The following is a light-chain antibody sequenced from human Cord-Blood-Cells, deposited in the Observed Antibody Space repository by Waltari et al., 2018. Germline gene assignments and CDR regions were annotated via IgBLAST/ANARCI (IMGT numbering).Light chain of an antibody. V-gene: IGLV2-23*01. J-gene: IGLJ2*01. Sequence: QSAPTQPASVSGSPGQSITISSTGTSSDVGSYNLVSWYQQHPGKAPKLMIYEGSKRPSGVSNRFSGSKSGNTASLTISGLQAEDEADYYCCSYAGSSDVVFGGGTKLTVL. CDR1: SSDVGSYNL. CDR2: EGS. CDR3: CSYAGSSDVV.